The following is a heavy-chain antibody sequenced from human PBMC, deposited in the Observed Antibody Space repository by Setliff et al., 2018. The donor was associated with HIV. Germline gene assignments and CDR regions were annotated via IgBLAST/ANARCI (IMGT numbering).Heavy chain of an antibody. CDR3: ARSGGWWGYSNSNPFYYHMDV. CDR1: GGSFSDYS. CDR2: ITQSGTT. D-gene: IGHD4-4*01. Sequence: LSLTCAVYGGSFSDYSWNWIRQTPEKGLEWIAEITQSGTTNYNPSLRGRVTIALGTSKNHFSLNLRSVTAADTAVYYCARSGGWWGYSNSNPFYYHMDVWGQGTTVTVSS. V-gene: IGHV4-34*09. J-gene: IGHJ6*03.